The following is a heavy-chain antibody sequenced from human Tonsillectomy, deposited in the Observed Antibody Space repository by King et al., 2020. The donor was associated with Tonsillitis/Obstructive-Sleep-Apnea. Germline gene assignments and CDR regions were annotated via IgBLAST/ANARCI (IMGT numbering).Heavy chain of an antibody. CDR1: GYTFTRNY. V-gene: IGHV1-46*01. CDR3: VRDDKGGRHLDN. J-gene: IGHJ4*02. CDR2: INPSDGIT. D-gene: IGHD2-15*01. Sequence: VQLVESGAEVKKPGASVRVSCKASGYTFTRNYLHWVRQAPGQGLEWMGIINPSDGITTYAQKFQGRVTMTSDTSTSTVNMELSSLRSEDTAIYYYVRDDKGGRHLDNWGQGSLVTVSS.